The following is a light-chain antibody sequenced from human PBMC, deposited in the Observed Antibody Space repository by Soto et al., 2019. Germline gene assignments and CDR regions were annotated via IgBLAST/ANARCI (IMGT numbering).Light chain of an antibody. Sequence: AIRMTQSPSSFSASTGDRVTITCRASQGISSYLAWYQQKPGKAPKLMIYAASTLQSGVPSRFSGSGSGTDFTLTISCLQSEDFANYYCQQYYSYHPWTFGQGTKVDIK. CDR1: QGISSY. J-gene: IGKJ1*01. V-gene: IGKV1-8*01. CDR3: QQYYSYHPWT. CDR2: AAS.